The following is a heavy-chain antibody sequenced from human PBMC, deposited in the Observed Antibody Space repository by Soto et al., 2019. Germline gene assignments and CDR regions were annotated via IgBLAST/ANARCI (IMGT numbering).Heavy chain of an antibody. V-gene: IGHV4-59*01. Sequence: SETLSLTCTVSGGSISSYYWSWIRQPPGKGLEWIGYIYYSGSTNYNPSLKSRVTISVDTSKNQFSLKLSSVTAADTAVYYCARDRLEGGWYSYNWFDPWGQGTLVTVSS. CDR2: IYYSGST. D-gene: IGHD6-19*01. CDR3: ARDRLEGGWYSYNWFDP. J-gene: IGHJ5*02. CDR1: GGSISSYY.